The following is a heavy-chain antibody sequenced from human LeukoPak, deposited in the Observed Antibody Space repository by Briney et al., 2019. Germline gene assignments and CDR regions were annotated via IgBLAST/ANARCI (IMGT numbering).Heavy chain of an antibody. D-gene: IGHD6-13*01. CDR3: AKDSGYSSLDY. Sequence: PGGSLRLSCAASGFTFSSHSMTWVRQAPGKGLAWISYVSSSGNTIKYADSVKGRFTISRDNAKNSLYLQMNSLRTEDTAVYYCAKDSGYSSLDYWGQGTLVTVSS. CDR1: GFTFSSHS. J-gene: IGHJ4*02. V-gene: IGHV3-48*01. CDR2: VSSSGNTI.